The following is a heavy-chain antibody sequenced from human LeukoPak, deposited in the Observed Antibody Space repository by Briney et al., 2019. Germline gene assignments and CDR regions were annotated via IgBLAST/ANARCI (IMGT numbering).Heavy chain of an antibody. Sequence: GGSLRLSCAASGFTFSSFSMIWVRQAPGKGLEWVGFIRSKAYGGTTEYAASVKGRFTISRDDSKSIAYLQMNSLKTEDTAVYYCTRAPRWVGATSGSLDYWGQGTLVTVSS. CDR1: GFTFSSFS. CDR3: TRAPRWVGATSGSLDY. J-gene: IGHJ4*02. CDR2: IRSKAYGGTT. D-gene: IGHD1-26*01. V-gene: IGHV3-49*04.